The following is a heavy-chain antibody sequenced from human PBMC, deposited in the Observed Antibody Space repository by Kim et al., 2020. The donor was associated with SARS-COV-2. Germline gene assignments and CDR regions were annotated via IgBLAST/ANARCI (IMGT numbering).Heavy chain of an antibody. J-gene: IGHJ3*01. CDR3: AAENYYDILTGHIQLY. D-gene: IGHD3-9*01. CDR2: INHSGST. V-gene: IGHV4-34*01. Sequence: SETLSLTCAVYGGSFSGYYWSWIRQPPGKGLEWIGEINHSGSTNYNPSLKSRVTISVDTSKNQFSLKLSSVTAADTAVYYCAAENYYDILTGHIQLYWGQGTMVTVSS. CDR1: GGSFSGYY.